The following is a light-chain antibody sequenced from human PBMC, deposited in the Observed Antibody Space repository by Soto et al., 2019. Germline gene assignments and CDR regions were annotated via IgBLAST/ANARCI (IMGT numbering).Light chain of an antibody. CDR1: SSDIGGYNY. J-gene: IGLJ2*01. V-gene: IGLV2-14*03. CDR3: SSYGASSTL. Sequence: QSVLTQPASVSGSPGQSITISCTGSSSDIGGYNYVSWYQQHPGKAPKLLIYDVSYRPSGISDRFSGSKSGNTASLTISGLQPDDEADYYCSSYGASSTLFGGGTQLPVL. CDR2: DVS.